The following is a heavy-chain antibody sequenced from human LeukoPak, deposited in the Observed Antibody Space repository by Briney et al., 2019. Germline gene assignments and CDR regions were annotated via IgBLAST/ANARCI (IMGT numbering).Heavy chain of an antibody. J-gene: IGHJ4*02. Sequence: SETLSLTCTVSGGSISSDRFYWTWVRQPAEKGLEWIGRIKSSNTNYNPSLKSRVSISLDTSTNQFSLKLSSLTAADTAVYYCARVPDWTYVPDYWGQGTLVTVSS. CDR3: ARVPDWTYVPDY. V-gene: IGHV4-61*02. CDR1: GGSISSDRFY. CDR2: IKSSNT. D-gene: IGHD3-16*01.